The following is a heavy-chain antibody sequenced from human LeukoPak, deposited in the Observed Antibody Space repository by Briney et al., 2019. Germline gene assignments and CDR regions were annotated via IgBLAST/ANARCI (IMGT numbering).Heavy chain of an antibody. CDR1: GFFFRSYV. D-gene: IGHD3-16*01. V-gene: IGHV3-30*04. CDR2: ISYNGADI. Sequence: GRSLRLSCEGSGFFFRSYVMHWVRQAPGRGLEWLTFISYNGADIEYSDSVKGRFTVSRDNSKKTLYLQMDSLRVEDTAVYYCAKGMLNYYYMDAWGKGTTVTVSS. CDR3: AKGMLNYYYMDA. J-gene: IGHJ6*03.